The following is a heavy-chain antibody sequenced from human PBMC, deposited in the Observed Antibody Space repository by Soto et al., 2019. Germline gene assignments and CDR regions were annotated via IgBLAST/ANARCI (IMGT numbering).Heavy chain of an antibody. D-gene: IGHD2-21*01. CDR2: MSYDGTTK. Sequence: QVQLVESGGGVVQPGRSLRLSSAASGFIFSNYVMYWVRQAPGKGLEWVAFMSYDGTTKYYADSVKGRFTISRDNSKNTLYLQMNNLRPEDTGVYYCAREVLWSRYFDYWGQGTLVTVSS. CDR3: AREVLWSRYFDY. V-gene: IGHV3-30-3*01. CDR1: GFIFSNYV. J-gene: IGHJ4*02.